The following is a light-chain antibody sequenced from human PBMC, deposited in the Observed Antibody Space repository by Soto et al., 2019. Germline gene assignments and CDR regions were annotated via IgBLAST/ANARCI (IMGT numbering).Light chain of an antibody. CDR1: QSISSY. V-gene: IGKV1-39*01. Sequence: DIQMTQSPSSLSASVGDRVTITCRASQSISSYLNWYQQRPGKAPNLLIYDATRLHSGVPPRFSGRGYGTDFPLTITSLQLEDLATYYCQQSDVSPRTFGQGTKVEIK. J-gene: IGKJ1*01. CDR2: DAT. CDR3: QQSDVSPRT.